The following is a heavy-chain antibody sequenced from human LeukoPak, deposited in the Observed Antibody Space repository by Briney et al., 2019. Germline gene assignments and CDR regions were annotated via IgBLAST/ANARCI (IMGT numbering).Heavy chain of an antibody. Sequence: SETLSLTCAVSGYSISGGYYCGWIRQPPGKGLEWIGSIYHSGSTYYNPSLKSRVTISVDTSKNQFSLKLSSVTAADTAVYYCAGADTIFGAGPGWWGQGTLVTVSS. J-gene: IGHJ4*02. CDR2: IYHSGST. V-gene: IGHV4-38-2*01. D-gene: IGHD3-3*01. CDR3: AGADTIFGAGPGW. CDR1: GYSISGGYY.